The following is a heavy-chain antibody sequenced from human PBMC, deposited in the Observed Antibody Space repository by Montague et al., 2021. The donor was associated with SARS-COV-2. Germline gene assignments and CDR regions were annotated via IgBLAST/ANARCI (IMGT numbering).Heavy chain of an antibody. CDR3: ARVRGLTIFGVVGPLDY. CDR1: SGSISSGGYY. CDR2: IYYSGST. D-gene: IGHD3-3*01. Sequence: TLSLTCTVSSGSISSGGYYWSWIRQRPGKGLEWIVYIYYSGSTYYTPSLKSRVSISVDTSKYPFSLKLSSVTAAATAVYYCARVRGLTIFGVVGPLDYWGQGTLVTVSS. V-gene: IGHV4-31*03. J-gene: IGHJ4*02.